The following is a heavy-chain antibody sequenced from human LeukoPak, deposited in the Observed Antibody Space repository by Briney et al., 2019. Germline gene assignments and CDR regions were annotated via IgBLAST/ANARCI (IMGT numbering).Heavy chain of an antibody. CDR3: ARDIYTSGL. D-gene: IGHD6-19*01. CDR2: ISYDGSNK. CDR1: GFTFSSYG. Sequence: GGSLRLSCAASGFTFSSYGMHWVRQAPGKGLEWVAVISYDGSNKYYADSVKGRFTISGDNSKNTRYLQMNSLRVEDTAVYYCARDIYTSGLWGQGTLVTVSS. J-gene: IGHJ4*02. V-gene: IGHV3-30*03.